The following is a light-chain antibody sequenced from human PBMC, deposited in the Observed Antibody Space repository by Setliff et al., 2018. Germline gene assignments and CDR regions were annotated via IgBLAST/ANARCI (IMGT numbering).Light chain of an antibody. V-gene: IGLV2-14*03. CDR2: GVS. Sequence: QSALTQPASVSGSPGQSITISCSGTSSDVGSYDLVSWYQQHPGKAPKLIIYGVSDRPSGVSSRFSGSKSGNTAYLTISGLQTEDEAEYYCNAYASDTTYVVGSGTKVTVL. J-gene: IGLJ1*01. CDR3: NAYASDTTYV. CDR1: SSDVGSYDL.